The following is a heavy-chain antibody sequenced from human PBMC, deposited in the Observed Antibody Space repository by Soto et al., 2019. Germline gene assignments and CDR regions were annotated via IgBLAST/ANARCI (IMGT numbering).Heavy chain of an antibody. J-gene: IGHJ3*02. CDR1: GGSIISSNW. Sequence: SETLSLTCAVSGGSIISSNWWSWVRQPPGKGLEWIGEIYHSGSTNYNPSLKSRVTISVDKSKNQFSLKLSSVTAADTAVYYCARVKLAAAGTLDAFDIWGQGTMVT. D-gene: IGHD6-13*01. CDR2: IYHSGST. V-gene: IGHV4-4*02. CDR3: ARVKLAAAGTLDAFDI.